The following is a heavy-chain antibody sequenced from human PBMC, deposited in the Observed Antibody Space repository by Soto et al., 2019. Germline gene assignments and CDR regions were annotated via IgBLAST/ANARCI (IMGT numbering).Heavy chain of an antibody. CDR2: INHSGST. CDR1: GGSFSGYY. J-gene: IGHJ4*02. CDR3: ARWVAARQDFDY. V-gene: IGHV4-34*01. D-gene: IGHD6-6*01. Sequence: SETLSLTCAVYGGSFSGYYWSWIRQPPGKGLEWIGEINHSGSTNYNPSLKSRVTISVDTSKNQFSLKLSSVTAEDTAVYYCARWVAARQDFDYWGQGTLVTVSS.